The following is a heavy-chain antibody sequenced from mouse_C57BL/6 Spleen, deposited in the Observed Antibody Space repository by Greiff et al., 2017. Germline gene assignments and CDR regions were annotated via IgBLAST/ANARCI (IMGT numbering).Heavy chain of an antibody. CDR3: ARPYYYGRGYFDY. D-gene: IGHD1-1*01. CDR2: ISSGSSTI. Sequence: EVQRVESGGGLVKPGGSLKLSCAASGFTFSDYGMHWVRQAPEKGLEWVAYISSGSSTIYYADTVKGRFTISRDNAKNTLFLQMTSLRSEDTAMYYCARPYYYGRGYFDYWGQGTTLTVSS. V-gene: IGHV5-17*01. J-gene: IGHJ2*01. CDR1: GFTFSDYG.